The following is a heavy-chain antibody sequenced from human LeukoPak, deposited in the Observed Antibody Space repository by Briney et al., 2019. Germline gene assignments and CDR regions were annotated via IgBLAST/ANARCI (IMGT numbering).Heavy chain of an antibody. CDR2: MNPNSGNT. CDR1: GYTFTSYD. D-gene: IGHD3-3*01. Sequence: ASVKVSCKASGYTFTSYDINWVRQATGQGLEWMGWMNPNSGNTGYAQKFQGRVTMTRNTSISTAYMELSSLRSEDTAVYYCATGDFWSGGPWWFDPWGQGTLVTVSS. J-gene: IGHJ5*02. V-gene: IGHV1-8*01. CDR3: ATGDFWSGGPWWFDP.